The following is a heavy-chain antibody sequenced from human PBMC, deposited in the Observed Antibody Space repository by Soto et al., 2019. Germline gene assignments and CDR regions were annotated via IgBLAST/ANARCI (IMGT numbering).Heavy chain of an antibody. V-gene: IGHV4-59*08. Sequence: KTSETLSLTCTVSGGSISSYYCSWIRQPPGKGLEWIGYIYYIGSTNYNPSLKSRVTMSVDKSISTAYLQWSSLKASDTAMYYCARHASYYVSSGYFGTYWGQGTLVTVSS. CDR2: IYYIGST. CDR1: GGSISSYY. CDR3: ARHASYYVSSGYFGTY. J-gene: IGHJ4*02. D-gene: IGHD3-22*01.